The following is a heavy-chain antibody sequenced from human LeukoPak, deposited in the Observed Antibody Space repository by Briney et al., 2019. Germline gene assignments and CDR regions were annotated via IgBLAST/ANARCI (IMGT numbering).Heavy chain of an antibody. D-gene: IGHD3-22*01. CDR1: GFTFSSYA. J-gene: IGHJ1*01. Sequence: GGSLRLSCAASGFTFSSYAMHWVRQAPGKGLECVTIISYDGSYKYYADSVKGRFTISRDNSKNTLYLQMNSLRAEDTAVYYCARAYRNYYDTSGASGHWGQGTLVTVSS. CDR3: ARAYRNYYDTSGASGH. V-gene: IGHV3-30*04. CDR2: ISYDGSYK.